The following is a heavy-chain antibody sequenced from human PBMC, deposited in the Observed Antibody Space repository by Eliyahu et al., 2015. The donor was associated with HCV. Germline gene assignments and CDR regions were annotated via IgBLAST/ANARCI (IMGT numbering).Heavy chain of an antibody. V-gene: IGHV3-73*02. Sequence: EVQLVESGGGLVQPGGSLKLSCAASGFTFSXSAXHWVRQASGKGLEWVGRIRSKANSYATAYAASVKGRFTISRDDSKNTAYLQMNSLKTEDTAVYYCTIYRHYGDYPDSAFDIWGQGTMVTVSS. D-gene: IGHD4-17*01. CDR2: IRSKANSYAT. CDR1: GFTFSXSA. CDR3: TIYRHYGDYPDSAFDI. J-gene: IGHJ3*02.